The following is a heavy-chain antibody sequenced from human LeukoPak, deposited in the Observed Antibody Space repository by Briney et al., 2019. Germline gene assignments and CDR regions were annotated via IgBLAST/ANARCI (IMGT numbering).Heavy chain of an antibody. CDR1: GFTFSSYW. D-gene: IGHD3-3*01. CDR2: INTDGSST. CDR3: ARASYDFWDPPLDY. V-gene: IGHV3-74*01. J-gene: IGHJ4*02. Sequence: GGSLRLSCAASGFTFSSYWMHWVRQAPGKGLVWVSRINTDGSSTSYADSVKGRFTISRDNAKNTLYLQMNSLRAEDTAVYYCARASYDFWDPPLDYWGQGTLVTVSS.